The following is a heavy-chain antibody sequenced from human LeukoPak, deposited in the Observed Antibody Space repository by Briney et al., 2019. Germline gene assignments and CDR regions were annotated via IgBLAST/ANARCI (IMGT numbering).Heavy chain of an antibody. D-gene: IGHD6-19*01. CDR3: ARAGIAVAGLNWFDP. CDR2: INHSGST. V-gene: IGHV4-34*01. Sequence: SEALSLTCAVYGWTFSGYYCSWIRQPPGKGREGIGEINHSGSTNYNTSLKSRVTISVATSKNPFSLKLSSVTAAETAVYYCARAGIAVAGLNWFDPWGQGTLVTVSS. CDR1: GWTFSGYY. J-gene: IGHJ5*02.